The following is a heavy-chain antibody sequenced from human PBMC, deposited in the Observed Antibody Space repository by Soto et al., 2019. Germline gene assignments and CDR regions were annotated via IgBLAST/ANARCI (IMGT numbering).Heavy chain of an antibody. D-gene: IGHD6-19*01. J-gene: IGHJ4*02. CDR1: GFTFRSYA. CDR3: AKLKDDYSSGWLRYFDD. Sequence: EVQLLESGGGLLQPGGSLRLSCAASGFTFRSYAMSWVRQAPGKGLEWVSAISGSGGSTYYADFVKGRFTISRDNSKNTLYVEMDRLRTEDTAVYFCAKLKDDYSSGWLRYFDDWGPGTLVTVSS. V-gene: IGHV3-23*01. CDR2: ISGSGGST.